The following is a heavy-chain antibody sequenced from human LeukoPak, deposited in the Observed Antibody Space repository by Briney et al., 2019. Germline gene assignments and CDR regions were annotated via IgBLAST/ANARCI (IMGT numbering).Heavy chain of an antibody. Sequence: GGSLRLSCAASGFTFSSYAMSWVRQAPGKGLEWVSAISGSGGSTYYADSEKGRFTISRDNSKNTLYLQMNSLRAEDTAVYYCAKMYYDILTGSQYFDYWGQGTLVTVSS. CDR3: AKMYYDILTGSQYFDY. CDR1: GFTFSSYA. J-gene: IGHJ4*02. CDR2: ISGSGGST. D-gene: IGHD3-9*01. V-gene: IGHV3-23*01.